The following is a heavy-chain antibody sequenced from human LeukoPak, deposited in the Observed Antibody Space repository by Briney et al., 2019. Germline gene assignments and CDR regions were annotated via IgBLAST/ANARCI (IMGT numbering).Heavy chain of an antibody. V-gene: IGHV1-18*01. Sequence: ATVKVSCKASGYTFTSYGISWVRQAPGQGLEWMGWISAYNGNTNYAQKLQGRVTMTTDTSTSTAYMELRSLRSDDTAVYYCARVFGVYDYVWGSYRWDPFDYWGQGTLVTVSS. CDR3: ARVFGVYDYVWGSYRWDPFDY. CDR2: ISAYNGNT. CDR1: GYTFTSYG. D-gene: IGHD3-16*02. J-gene: IGHJ4*02.